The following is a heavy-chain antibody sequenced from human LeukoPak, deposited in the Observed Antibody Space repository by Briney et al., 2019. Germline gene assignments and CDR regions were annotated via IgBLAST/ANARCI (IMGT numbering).Heavy chain of an antibody. J-gene: IGHJ4*02. CDR3: ARALHDYGDYGNFDY. Sequence: GASVKVSCKASGYTFTGYYMHWVRQAPGQGLEWMGWINPNSGGTNYAQKFQGRVTMTRDTSISTAYMELSRLRSDDTAVYYCARALHDYGDYGNFDYWGQGTLVTVSS. D-gene: IGHD4-17*01. V-gene: IGHV1-2*02. CDR1: GYTFTGYY. CDR2: INPNSGGT.